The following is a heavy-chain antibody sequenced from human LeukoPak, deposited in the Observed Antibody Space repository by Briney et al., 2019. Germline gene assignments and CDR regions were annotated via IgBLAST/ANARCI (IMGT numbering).Heavy chain of an antibody. J-gene: IGHJ4*02. CDR1: GFTVNSNY. D-gene: IGHD3-3*01. CDR3: ARGLQWLLD. V-gene: IGHV3-66*02. CDR2: IYSGGST. Sequence: GGSLRLSCAASGFTVNSNYMTWVRQAPGEGLEWVSVIYSGGSTYYADSVRGRFTISRDNSKNTLYLQMNTLRAEDTAVYYCARGLQWLLDWGQGTLVTASS.